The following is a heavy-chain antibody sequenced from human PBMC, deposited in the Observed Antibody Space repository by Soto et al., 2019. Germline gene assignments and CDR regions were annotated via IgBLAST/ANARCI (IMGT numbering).Heavy chain of an antibody. V-gene: IGHV6-1*01. J-gene: IGHJ6*02. Sequence: PSQTLSLTCAISGDSVSSNSAAWNWIRQSPSRGLEWLGRTYYRSKWYNDYAVSVKSRITINPDTSKNQFSLQLNSVTPEDTAVYYCARDLIAADHYYYYGMDVWGQGTTVTVSS. CDR3: ARDLIAADHYYYYGMDV. CDR1: GDSVSSNSAA. D-gene: IGHD6-13*01. CDR2: TYYRSKWYN.